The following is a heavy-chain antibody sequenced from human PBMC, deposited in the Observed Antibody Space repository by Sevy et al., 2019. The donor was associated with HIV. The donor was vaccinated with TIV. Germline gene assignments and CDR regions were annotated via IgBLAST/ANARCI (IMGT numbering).Heavy chain of an antibody. CDR2: IQYDGSNK. Sequence: GGSLRLSCAASGFSFSSYGMHWVRQAPGKGLEWMSYIQYDGSNKDYADSVKGRFTISRDNSKNTRYLQMNSLGVEDTAVFYCGKEGGGEGGDHWGQGTLVTVSS. CDR1: GFSFSSYG. CDR3: GKEGGGEGGDH. V-gene: IGHV3-30*02. J-gene: IGHJ4*02. D-gene: IGHD2-21*01.